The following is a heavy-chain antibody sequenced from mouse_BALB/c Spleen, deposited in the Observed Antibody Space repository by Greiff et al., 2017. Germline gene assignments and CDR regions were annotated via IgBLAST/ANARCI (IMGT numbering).Heavy chain of an antibody. Sequence: EVHLVESGGGLVQPGGSRKLSCAASGFTFSSFGMHWVRQAPEKGLEWVAYISSGSSTIYYADTVKGRFTISRDNPKNTLFLQMTSLRSEDTAMYYCARSGDYYGSPFAYWGQGTLVTVSA. CDR1: GFTFSSFG. V-gene: IGHV5-17*02. CDR3: ARSGDYYGSPFAY. CDR2: ISSGSSTI. D-gene: IGHD1-1*01. J-gene: IGHJ3*01.